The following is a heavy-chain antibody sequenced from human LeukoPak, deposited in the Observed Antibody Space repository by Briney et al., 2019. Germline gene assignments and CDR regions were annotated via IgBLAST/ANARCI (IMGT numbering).Heavy chain of an antibody. CDR2: ISSSSSYI. V-gene: IGHV3-21*01. Sequence: GGSLRLSCAASGFTFSSYSMNWVRQAPGKGLEWVSSISSSSSYIYYAGSVKGRFTISRDNAKNSLYLQMNSLRAEDTAVYYCARDDLGYFDYWGQGTLVTVSS. J-gene: IGHJ4*02. D-gene: IGHD3-16*01. CDR1: GFTFSSYS. CDR3: ARDDLGYFDY.